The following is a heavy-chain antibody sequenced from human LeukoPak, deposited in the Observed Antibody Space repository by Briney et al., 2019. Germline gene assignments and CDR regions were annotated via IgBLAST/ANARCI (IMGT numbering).Heavy chain of an antibody. V-gene: IGHV3-23*01. Sequence: GGSLRLSCAASGFSFDTCAMTWVRQAPGRGLEWVSAIDGSGRYIYYRDSVQGRFTISRDNSRNTLFLQLNSLTADDSAVYYCAKSYAAGNALYDYWGQGVLVTVSS. J-gene: IGHJ4*02. CDR1: GFSFDTCA. D-gene: IGHD3-10*01. CDR2: IDGSGRYI. CDR3: AKSYAAGNALYDY.